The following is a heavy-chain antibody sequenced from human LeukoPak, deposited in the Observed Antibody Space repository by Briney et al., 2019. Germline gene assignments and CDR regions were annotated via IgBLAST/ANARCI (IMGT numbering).Heavy chain of an antibody. CDR3: AKDTLKLRSTLDIVARGNWFDP. J-gene: IGHJ5*02. CDR1: GFTFSSYG. D-gene: IGHD5-12*01. Sequence: GGSLRLSCAASGFTFSSYGMSWVRQAPGKGLEWVSAISGSGGSTYYADSVKGRFTISRDNSKNTLYLQMNSLRAEDTAVYYCAKDTLKLRSTLDIVARGNWFDPWGQGTLVTVSS. V-gene: IGHV3-23*01. CDR2: ISGSGGST.